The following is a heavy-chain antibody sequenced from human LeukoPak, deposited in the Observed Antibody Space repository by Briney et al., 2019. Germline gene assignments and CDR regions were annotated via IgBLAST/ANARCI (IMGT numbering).Heavy chain of an antibody. CDR2: VSSGSSTI. V-gene: IGHV3-11*04. CDR1: GFTFSDYY. D-gene: IGHD2-21*02. J-gene: IGHJ5*01. Sequence: GGSLRLSCAASGFTFSDYYMSWIRQAPGKALEWVSYVSSGSSTIYYADSVKGRFTVSRDNGKRSLYLHMNSLRAEDTAMYYCAEGESSYCNGCCYFASWGQGTLVTISS. CDR3: AEGESSYCNGCCYFAS.